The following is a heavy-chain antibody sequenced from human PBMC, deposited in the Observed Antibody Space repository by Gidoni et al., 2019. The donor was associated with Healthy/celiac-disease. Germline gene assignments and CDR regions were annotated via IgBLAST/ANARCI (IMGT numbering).Heavy chain of an antibody. CDR1: GGSISSGGYY. V-gene: IGHV4-31*03. D-gene: IGHD5-12*01. Sequence: QVQLQESGPGLVKPSQTLSLTCTVSGGSISSGGYYWRWIRQHPGKGLEWIGYIYYSGSTYYNPSLKSRVTISVDTSKNQFSLKLSSVTAADTAVYYCARDRWNSGYDSWGQGTLVTVSS. CDR3: ARDRWNSGYDS. J-gene: IGHJ5*02. CDR2: IYYSGST.